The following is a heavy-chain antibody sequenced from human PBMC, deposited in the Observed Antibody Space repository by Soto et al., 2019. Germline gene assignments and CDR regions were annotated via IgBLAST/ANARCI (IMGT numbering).Heavy chain of an antibody. V-gene: IGHV4-34*01. CDR1: GGSISSYY. D-gene: IGHD3-10*01. J-gene: IGHJ5*02. CDR2: INHSGST. CDR3: ARGGGITMVRGVITWFDP. Sequence: SETLSLTCTVSGGSISSYYWSWIRQPPGKGLEWIGEINHSGSTNYNPSLKSRVTISVDTSKNQFSLKLSSVTAADTAVYYCARGGGITMVRGVITWFDPWGQGTLVTVSS.